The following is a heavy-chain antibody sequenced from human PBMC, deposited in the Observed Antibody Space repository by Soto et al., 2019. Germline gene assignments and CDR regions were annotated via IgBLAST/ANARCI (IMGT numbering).Heavy chain of an antibody. CDR2: IKSKTDGGTT. D-gene: IGHD6-13*01. CDR1: GFTFNNAW. V-gene: IGHV3-15*07. CDR3: TTDPNSSFDY. J-gene: IGHJ4*02. Sequence: EVQLVESGGGLVEPGGSLRLSCAASGFTFNNAWMNWVRQAPGKGLEWVGRIKSKTDGGTTDYAAPVKGRFTISRDDSKNTMYLQMNSLTTEDTGLYYCTTDPNSSFDYWGQGTLVTVSS.